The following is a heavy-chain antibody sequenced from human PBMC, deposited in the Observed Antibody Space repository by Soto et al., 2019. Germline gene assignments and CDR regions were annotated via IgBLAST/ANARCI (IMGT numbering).Heavy chain of an antibody. Sequence: SETLSLTCAVYGGSFSGYYWSWIRQPPGKGLEWIGGINTSGSTNYNPSLKSRVTISVDTSKNQFSLKLSSVTAADTAVYYCARGGRVYYGSGSYYTGYYYYGMDVWGQGTTVTVSS. V-gene: IGHV4-34*01. CDR1: GGSFSGYY. CDR3: ARGGRVYYGSGSYYTGYYYYGMDV. J-gene: IGHJ6*02. D-gene: IGHD3-10*01. CDR2: INTSGST.